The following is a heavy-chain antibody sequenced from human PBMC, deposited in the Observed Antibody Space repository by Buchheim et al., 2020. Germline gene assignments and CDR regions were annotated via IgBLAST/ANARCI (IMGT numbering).Heavy chain of an antibody. J-gene: IGHJ4*02. V-gene: IGHV3-23*01. Sequence: EVQLLESGGGFVQPGGSLRLSCAASGFTFSSYAMNWVRQAPGKGLEWVSAISTSGGSGVGTYYAASVKGRFTFSRDHSKTTLYLQMNSLRGEDTAVYYCSKSGSYSFFDYWGQGTL. D-gene: IGHD3-22*01. CDR2: ISTSGGSGVGT. CDR1: GFTFSSYA. CDR3: SKSGSYSFFDY.